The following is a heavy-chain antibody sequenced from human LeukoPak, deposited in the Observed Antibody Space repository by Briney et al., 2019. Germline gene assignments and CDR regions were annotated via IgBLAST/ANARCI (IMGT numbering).Heavy chain of an antibody. V-gene: IGHV3-23*01. CDR1: GDSITNYY. CDR3: ARASRIAAAGTY. D-gene: IGHD6-13*01. Sequence: ETLSLTCTVSGDSITNYYWAWIRQPPGKGLEWVSAISGSGGSTYYADSVKGRFTISRDNSKNTLYLQMNSLRAEDTAVYYCARASRIAAAGTYWGQGTLVTVSS. CDR2: ISGSGGST. J-gene: IGHJ4*02.